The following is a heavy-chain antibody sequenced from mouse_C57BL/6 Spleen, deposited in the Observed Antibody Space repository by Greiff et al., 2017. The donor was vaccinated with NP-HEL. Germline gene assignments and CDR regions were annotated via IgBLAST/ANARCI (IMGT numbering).Heavy chain of an antibody. CDR3: ARKKITTVVAPEDYFDY. V-gene: IGHV14-2*01. D-gene: IGHD1-1*01. J-gene: IGHJ2*01. Sequence: EVQLQQSGAELVKPGASVKLSCTASGFNIKDYYMHWVKQRTEQGLEWIGRIDPEDGETKYAPKFQGKATITADTSSNTAYLQLSSLTSENTAVYYCARKKITTVVAPEDYFDYWGQGTTLTVSS. CDR2: IDPEDGET. CDR1: GFNIKDYY.